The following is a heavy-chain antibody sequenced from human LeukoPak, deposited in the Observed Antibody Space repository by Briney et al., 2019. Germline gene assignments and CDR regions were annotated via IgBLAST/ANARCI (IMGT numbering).Heavy chain of an antibody. Sequence: RAGGSLRLSCAASGFIFSNYAMSWVRQAPGKGLEWVSGISASGGNPYYADSVKGRFTISRDNSENTLNLQMNSLRAEDTAVYYCAKARAGDITAAFNYWGQGTLVTVSS. J-gene: IGHJ4*02. CDR2: ISASGGNP. V-gene: IGHV3-23*01. D-gene: IGHD6-13*01. CDR1: GFIFSNYA. CDR3: AKARAGDITAAFNY.